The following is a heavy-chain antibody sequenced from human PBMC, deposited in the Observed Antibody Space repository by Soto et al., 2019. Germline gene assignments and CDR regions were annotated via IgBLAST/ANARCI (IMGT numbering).Heavy chain of an antibody. Sequence: QVQLVQSGAEVKKPGASVRVSCKASGYTFTNYGIIWVRQAPGQGLEWMGWVGPYNGNTDHAQNFQCRVTMTTDTSTNTAYMELGSLRSDDTALYYWSRCYCSLGSCYTCWNFDLWGRGTLVTVSS. V-gene: IGHV1-18*04. CDR2: VGPYNGNT. CDR3: SRCYCSLGSCYTCWNFDL. D-gene: IGHD2-15*01. CDR1: GYTFTNYG. J-gene: IGHJ2*01.